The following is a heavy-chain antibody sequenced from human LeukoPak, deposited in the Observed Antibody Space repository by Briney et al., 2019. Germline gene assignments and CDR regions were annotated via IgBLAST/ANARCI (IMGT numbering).Heavy chain of an antibody. J-gene: IGHJ3*02. D-gene: IGHD5-18*01. CDR2: IKTKTDRGTT. CDR1: GFTFSSYA. CDR3: TTEGFSYGYHSFDI. Sequence: GRSLRLSCAASGFTFSSYAMHWVRQAPGKGLEWVGRIKTKTDRGTTDYAAPVKGRFTISRDDSKNTLYLQMNSLKTEDTAVYYCTTEGFSYGYHSFDIWGQGTMVTVSS. V-gene: IGHV3-15*01.